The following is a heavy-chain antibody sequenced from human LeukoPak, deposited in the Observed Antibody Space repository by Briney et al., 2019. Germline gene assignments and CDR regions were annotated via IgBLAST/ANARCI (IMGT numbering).Heavy chain of an antibody. CDR2: ISSSSSYI. J-gene: IGHJ6*02. Sequence: PGGSLRLSCAASGFTFSSYAMSWVRQAPGKGLEWVSSISSSSSYIYYADSVKGRFTISRDNAKNSLYLQMNSLRAEDTAVYYCARDLLVRDRRNYYYYGMDVWGQGTTVTVSS. V-gene: IGHV3-21*01. CDR1: GFTFSSYA. D-gene: IGHD3-10*01. CDR3: ARDLLVRDRRNYYYYGMDV.